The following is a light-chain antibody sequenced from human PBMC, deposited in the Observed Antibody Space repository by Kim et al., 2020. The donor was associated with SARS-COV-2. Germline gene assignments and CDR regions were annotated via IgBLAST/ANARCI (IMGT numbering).Light chain of an antibody. V-gene: IGKV3-20*01. CDR1: QSLRNSY. Sequence: EIVLTQSPGTLSLSPGERATLSCSASQSLRNSYLAWYQQSPGQAPRLLIFGASARATGIPDRFSGGGSGTDFTLIISRLEPEDFAVYYCQQYDTTPWTFGQGTKVDIK. CDR2: GAS. CDR3: QQYDTTPWT. J-gene: IGKJ1*01.